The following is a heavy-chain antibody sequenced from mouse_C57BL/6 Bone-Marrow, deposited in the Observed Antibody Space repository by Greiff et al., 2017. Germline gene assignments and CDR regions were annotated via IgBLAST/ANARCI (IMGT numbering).Heavy chain of an antibody. CDR3: ASNYYGSSYGYAMDY. D-gene: IGHD1-1*01. Sequence: EVQLQQSGPVLVKPGPSVKISCKASGFTFTDYYMHWVKQSHGKSLEWIGLVYPYNGGTSYNQKSKGKATLTVDKSSSTAYMELNSLTSEDSAVXYCASNYYGSSYGYAMDYWGQGTSVTVSS. CDR2: VYPYNGGT. CDR1: GFTFTDYY. V-gene: IGHV1-36*01. J-gene: IGHJ4*01.